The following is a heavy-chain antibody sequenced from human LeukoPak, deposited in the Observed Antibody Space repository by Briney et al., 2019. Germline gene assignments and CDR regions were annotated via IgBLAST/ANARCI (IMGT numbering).Heavy chain of an antibody. J-gene: IGHJ4*02. CDR3: ARDMVGGIVVVPASDY. CDR2: IYTSGST. Sequence: PSETLSLTCTVSGGSISSYYWSWIRQPAGKGLEWIGRIYTSGSTNYNPSLKSRVTMSVDTSKNQFSLKLSSVTAADTAVYYCARDMVGGIVVVPASDYWGQGTLVTVSS. D-gene: IGHD2-2*01. CDR1: GGSISSYY. V-gene: IGHV4-4*07.